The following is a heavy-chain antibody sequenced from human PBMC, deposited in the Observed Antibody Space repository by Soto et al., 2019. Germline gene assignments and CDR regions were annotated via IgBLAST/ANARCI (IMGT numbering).Heavy chain of an antibody. V-gene: IGHV1-69*02. CDR1: GGTFRKYP. CDR3: ARGPLVVLNYFES. Sequence: QVQLVQSGTEVKKPGSSVKVSCKASGGTFRKYPINWVRQAPGQGLEWMGSIFPLTDIPDYAQNFQARLTISADKSTSTVDMELIRLTSDDTAMYFWARGPLVVLNYFESWGQGTLVTVSS. CDR2: IFPLTDIP. J-gene: IGHJ4*02.